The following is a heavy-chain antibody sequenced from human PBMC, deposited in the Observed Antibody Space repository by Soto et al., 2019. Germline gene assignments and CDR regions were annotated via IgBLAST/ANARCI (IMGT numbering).Heavy chain of an antibody. Sequence: PGGSLRLSCAASGFTISTFAMTWVRQAPGKGLESVCGMTGSGATIHYADSVRGRFTISKDNSKNVLFLQMDYLRDEDTAIYYCAKDAVYNDGLWLMDPWGQGTLVTVSS. J-gene: IGHJ4*02. CDR1: GFTISTFA. CDR2: MTGSGATI. D-gene: IGHD2-21*01. CDR3: AKDAVYNDGLWLMDP. V-gene: IGHV3-23*01.